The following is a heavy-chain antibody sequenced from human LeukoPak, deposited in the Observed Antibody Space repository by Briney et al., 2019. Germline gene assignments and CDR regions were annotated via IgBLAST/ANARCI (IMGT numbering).Heavy chain of an antibody. CDR2: ISGRGGST. V-gene: IGHV3-23*01. CDR3: AKDLDDYNFWSGGDY. D-gene: IGHD3-3*01. CDR1: GFTFSSYA. Sequence: PGGSLRLSCAASGFTFSSYAMNWVRQAPGKGLEWVSSISGRGGSTYYADSVKGRFTIYRDNSKNTLYLQMNSLGAEDTAVYYCAKDLDDYNFWSGGDYWGQGTLVTVSS. J-gene: IGHJ4*02.